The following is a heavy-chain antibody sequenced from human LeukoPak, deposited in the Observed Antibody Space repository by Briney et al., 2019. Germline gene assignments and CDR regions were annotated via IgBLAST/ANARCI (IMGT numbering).Heavy chain of an antibody. D-gene: IGHD3-22*01. V-gene: IGHV3-7*01. Sequence: GGSLRLSCAASGFTFSSYWKSWVRQAPGKGLEWVANIKQDGSEKYYVDSVKGRFTISRDNAKNSLYLQMNSLRAEDTAVYYCARDLSYSRDDAFDLWGQGTMVTVSS. CDR2: IKQDGSEK. CDR1: GFTFSSYW. CDR3: ARDLSYSRDDAFDL. J-gene: IGHJ3*01.